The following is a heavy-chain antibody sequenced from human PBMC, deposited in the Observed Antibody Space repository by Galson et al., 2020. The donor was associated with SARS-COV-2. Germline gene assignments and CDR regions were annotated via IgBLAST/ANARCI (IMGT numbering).Heavy chain of an antibody. V-gene: IGHV3-23*01. CDR2: ISGSGGST. CDR3: AKTPDFWSGTYRRLDP. CDR1: GFTFSSYA. D-gene: IGHD3-3*01. Sequence: GESLKISCAASGFTFSSYAMSWVRQAPGKGLEWVSAISGSGGSTYYADSVKGRFTISRDNSKNTLYLQMNSLRAEDTAVYYCAKTPDFWSGTYRRLDPWGQGTLVTVSS. J-gene: IGHJ5*02.